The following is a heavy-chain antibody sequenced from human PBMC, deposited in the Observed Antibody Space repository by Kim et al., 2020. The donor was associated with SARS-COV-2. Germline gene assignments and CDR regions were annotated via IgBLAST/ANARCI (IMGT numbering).Heavy chain of an antibody. CDR2: ISDGSNSI. Sequence: GGSLRLSCAGSGFTFSTYAMSWVRQAPGKGLEWVSYISDGSNSIYYADSVKGRFTISRDDAKNSLYLQMNSLRDEDTAVYYCVRDVTGIAARYYWGLGTL. D-gene: IGHD6-6*01. J-gene: IGHJ4*02. CDR3: VRDVTGIAARYY. CDR1: GFTFSTYA. V-gene: IGHV3-48*02.